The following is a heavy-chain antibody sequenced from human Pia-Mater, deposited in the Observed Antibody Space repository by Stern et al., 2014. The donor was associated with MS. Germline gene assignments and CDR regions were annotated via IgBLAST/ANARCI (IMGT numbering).Heavy chain of an antibody. CDR2: IVPIFGTT. V-gene: IGHV1-69*01. CDR1: GVTFSNYA. J-gene: IGHJ4*02. CDR3: AREKSSTAHPFDD. Sequence: QVQLGQSGAEVKKPGSSVKVSCKTSGVTFSNYAISWVRQAPGRGLDWMGGIVPIFGTTTYAQRFRGRITLTADESTNTVYMELSSLTSEDTAVYYCAREKSSTAHPFDDRGQGTLVTVSS. D-gene: IGHD3-10*01.